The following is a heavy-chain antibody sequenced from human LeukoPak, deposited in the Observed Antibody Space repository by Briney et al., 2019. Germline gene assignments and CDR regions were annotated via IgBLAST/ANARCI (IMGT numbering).Heavy chain of an antibody. V-gene: IGHV3-48*04. Sequence: GGSLRLSCAASGFTFSSYSMNWVRQAPGKGLEWVSYISSSSSTIYYADSVKGRFTISRDNAKNSLYLQMNSLRAEDTAVYYCARTATMMVVVISYFDYWGQGTLVTVSS. CDR1: GFTFSSYS. CDR2: ISSSSSTI. J-gene: IGHJ4*02. D-gene: IGHD3-22*01. CDR3: ARTATMMVVVISYFDY.